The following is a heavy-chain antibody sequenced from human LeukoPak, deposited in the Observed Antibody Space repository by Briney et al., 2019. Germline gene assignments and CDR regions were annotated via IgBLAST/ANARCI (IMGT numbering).Heavy chain of an antibody. D-gene: IGHD3-10*01. CDR2: ISGSGGST. Sequence: GGSLRLSCAASGFTFSSYAMSWVRQAPGKGLEWVSAISGSGGSTYYADSVKGRFTISRDNSKNTLYLQMNSLGAEDTAVYYCAKGAYYYGAYAQKSGFDPWGQGTLVTVSS. CDR3: AKGAYYYGAYAQKSGFDP. CDR1: GFTFSSYA. V-gene: IGHV3-23*01. J-gene: IGHJ5*02.